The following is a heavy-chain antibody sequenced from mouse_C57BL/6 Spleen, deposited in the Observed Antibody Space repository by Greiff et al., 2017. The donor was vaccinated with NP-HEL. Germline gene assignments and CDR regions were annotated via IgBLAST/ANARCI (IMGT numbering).Heavy chain of an antibody. Sequence: VQLQQSGAELVRPGASVKLSCTASGFNIKDDYMHWVKQRPEQGLEWIGWIDPENGDTEYASKFQGKATITADTSSNTAYLQLSSLTSEDTAVYYCTLLRSYYYAMDYWGQGTSVTVSS. D-gene: IGHD1-1*01. J-gene: IGHJ4*01. CDR3: TLLRSYYYAMDY. CDR2: IDPENGDT. V-gene: IGHV14-4*01. CDR1: GFNIKDDY.